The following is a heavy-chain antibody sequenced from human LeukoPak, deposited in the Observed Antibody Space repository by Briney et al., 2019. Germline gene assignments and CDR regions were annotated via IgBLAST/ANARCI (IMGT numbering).Heavy chain of an antibody. D-gene: IGHD5-12*01. V-gene: IGHV1-2*02. CDR1: GYTFTGYY. CDR2: INPNGGGT. Sequence: GASVKVSCKASGYTFTGYYIHWVRQAPGQGLEWMGWINPNGGGTNYAQKFQGRVTMTRDTSISTGYMELSRLRSDDTAVYYCARGGPYSGYDYVLSGSFYFDYWGQGTLVTVSS. CDR3: ARGGPYSGYDYVLSGSFYFDY. J-gene: IGHJ4*02.